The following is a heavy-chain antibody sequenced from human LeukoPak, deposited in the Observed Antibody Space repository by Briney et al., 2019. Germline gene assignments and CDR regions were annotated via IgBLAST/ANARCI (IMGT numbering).Heavy chain of an antibody. Sequence: SETLSLTCTVSGGSISSYYWSWIRQPPGKGLEWIGYIYYSGSTNYNPSLKSRVTIPVDTSKNQFSLKLSSVTAADTAVYYCARERIVGATNWYFDLWGRGTLVTVSS. CDR2: IYYSGST. CDR1: GGSISSYY. J-gene: IGHJ2*01. D-gene: IGHD1-26*01. V-gene: IGHV4-59*01. CDR3: ARERIVGATNWYFDL.